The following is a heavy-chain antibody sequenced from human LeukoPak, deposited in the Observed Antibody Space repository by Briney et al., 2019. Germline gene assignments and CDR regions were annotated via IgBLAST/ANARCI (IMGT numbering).Heavy chain of an antibody. CDR2: MTPNSGNT. V-gene: IGHV1-8*01. CDR1: GYTFTSYD. J-gene: IGHJ6*02. D-gene: IGHD3-16*01. CDR3: ARVGVDFDYYYAMDV. Sequence: ASAKVSCKASGYTFTSYDINWVRQATGQGLEWMGWMTPNSGNTGYAQKFQGRVTMTRNTSIGTAYMELSSLRSEDTAVYYCARVGVDFDYYYAMDVWGQGTAVTVSS.